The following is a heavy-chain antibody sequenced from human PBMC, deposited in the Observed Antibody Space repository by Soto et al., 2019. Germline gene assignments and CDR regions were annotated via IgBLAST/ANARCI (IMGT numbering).Heavy chain of an antibody. V-gene: IGHV3-23*01. Sequence: EVQLLESGGGLVQPGGSLRLSCAASGFSISNYAMSWVRQAPGKGLEWVSSIDGSGDSTYYADSVKGRFTISRDSSKNTLFLQMDSLRVDDTAIYYCAQDSVYFFDTSGYSGELEYWGQGTLVTVSS. CDR1: GFSISNYA. J-gene: IGHJ4*02. D-gene: IGHD3-22*01. CDR3: AQDSVYFFDTSGYSGELEY. CDR2: IDGSGDST.